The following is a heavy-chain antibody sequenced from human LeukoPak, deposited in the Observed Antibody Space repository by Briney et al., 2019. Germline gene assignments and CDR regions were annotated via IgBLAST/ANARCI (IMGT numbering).Heavy chain of an antibody. J-gene: IGHJ4*02. D-gene: IGHD3-10*02. CDR1: GGSISSSTYY. CDR3: ARSKYGGPDY. V-gene: IGHV4-39*07. Sequence: PSDTLSLTCIISGGSISSSTYYWGWIRQPPGKGLEWIGTLSYSGKTYYNPSLKSRVTISIDTSKNQFSLKLSSVTAADTAVYYCARSKYGGPDYWGQGTLVTVSS. CDR2: LSYSGKT.